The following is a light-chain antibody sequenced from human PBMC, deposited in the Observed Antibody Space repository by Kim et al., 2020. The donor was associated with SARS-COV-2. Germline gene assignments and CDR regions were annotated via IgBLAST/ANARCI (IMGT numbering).Light chain of an antibody. CDR2: LNHDGSH. Sequence: ASVKLTCTPSSRNSIYDIAGHQQQPKKGPRYLMKLNHDGSHTKGDGIPDRFSGSSSGAERYLTISSLQSEDEADYYCQTWGTGIRVFGGGTQLTVL. V-gene: IGLV4-69*01. CDR1: SRNSIYD. J-gene: IGLJ3*02. CDR3: QTWGTGIRV.